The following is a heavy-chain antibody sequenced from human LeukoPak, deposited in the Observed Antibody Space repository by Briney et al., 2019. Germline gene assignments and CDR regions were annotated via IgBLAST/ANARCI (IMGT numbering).Heavy chain of an antibody. CDR2: ITPFNGNT. CDR1: GYTFTYRY. J-gene: IGHJ4*02. V-gene: IGHV1-45*02. D-gene: IGHD5-24*01. Sequence: ASVKVSCKASGYTFTYRYLHWVRQAPGQALEWMGWITPFNGNTNYAQKFQDRVTITRDRSMSTAYVELSSLRSEDTAMYYCADGPDGYNTYWGQGTLVTVSS. CDR3: ADGPDGYNTY.